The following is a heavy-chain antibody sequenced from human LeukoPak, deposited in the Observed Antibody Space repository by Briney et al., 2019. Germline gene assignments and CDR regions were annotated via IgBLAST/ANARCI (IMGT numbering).Heavy chain of an antibody. Sequence: GGSLRLSCAASGFTVSTYEMNWVRQAPGKGLEWVSYISFSDSYIYYADSVKGRFTISRDNAKNSPYLQMNSLRAEDTAVYYCARGPYSSGSSADYWGQGTLVTVSS. CDR1: GFTVSTYE. J-gene: IGHJ4*02. CDR3: ARGPYSSGSSADY. CDR2: ISFSDSYI. V-gene: IGHV3-48*03. D-gene: IGHD6-19*01.